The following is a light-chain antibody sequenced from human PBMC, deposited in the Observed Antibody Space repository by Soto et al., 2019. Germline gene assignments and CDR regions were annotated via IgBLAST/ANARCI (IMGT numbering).Light chain of an antibody. V-gene: IGKV3-11*01. J-gene: IGKJ5*01. CDR1: QSLINF. Sequence: EIVMTQSPATLSLSLGEGATLSCRASQSLINFLAWYQHTPGQPPRLLIYDASNRATGIPARFSGSGSGKDFTLTISSLEPEDFAVYYCHHRGNGITFGEGTRLEI. CDR3: HHRGNGIT. CDR2: DAS.